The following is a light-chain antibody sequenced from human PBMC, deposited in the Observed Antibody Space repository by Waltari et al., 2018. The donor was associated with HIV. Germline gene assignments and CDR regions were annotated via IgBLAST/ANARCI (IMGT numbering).Light chain of an antibody. V-gene: IGLV2-14*03. Sequence: QSALTQPASVSGSPGQSITISCTGTSGDVGGYNYVSWYQQHPGKVPQLIIYEVSIRPSGVSVRFSGFKSVNTASLTISGLQADDEAAYHCSSYTGRSTHVVFGGGTKLTVL. CDR2: EVS. J-gene: IGLJ2*01. CDR3: SSYTGRSTHVV. CDR1: SGDVGGYNY.